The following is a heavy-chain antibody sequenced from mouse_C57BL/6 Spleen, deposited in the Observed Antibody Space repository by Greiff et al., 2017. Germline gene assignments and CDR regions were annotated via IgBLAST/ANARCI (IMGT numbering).Heavy chain of an antibody. CDR1: GYTFTSYT. V-gene: IGHV1-4*01. J-gene: IGHJ2*01. CDR3: ARWYTTAYYFDY. CDR2: INPSSGYT. Sequence: VKLQQSGAELARPGASVKMSCKASGYTFTSYTMHWVKQRPGQGLEWIGYINPSSGYTKYNQKFKDKATLTADKSSSTAYMQLSSLTSEDSTVYYCARWYTTAYYFDYWGQGTTLTVSS. D-gene: IGHD1-2*01.